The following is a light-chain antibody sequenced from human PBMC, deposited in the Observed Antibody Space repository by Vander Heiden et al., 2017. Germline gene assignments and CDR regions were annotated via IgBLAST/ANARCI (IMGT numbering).Light chain of an antibody. CDR2: DVS. Sequence: QSALTQPASVSGSPGQSITISCTGTSSDIGGYNYVSWYQQPPDKAPKLMIYDVSNRPSGVSNRFSGSKSGNTASLTISGLQAEDEADYYCNSYTTSSTWVFGGGTKLTVL. CDR3: NSYTTSSTWV. CDR1: SSDIGGYNY. J-gene: IGLJ3*02. V-gene: IGLV2-14*03.